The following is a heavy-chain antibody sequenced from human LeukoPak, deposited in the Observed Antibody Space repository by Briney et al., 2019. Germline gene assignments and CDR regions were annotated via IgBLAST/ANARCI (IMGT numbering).Heavy chain of an antibody. CDR1: GDPLNDNLYY. Sequence: PSETLSLTCNVSGDPLNDNLYYWGWIRQSPGKGLEWIGAFYPSGSTPSHSSLKSRVTISVDTSRTQLSLKLDSVTDTDTAVYYCVRDGRFDSACFDSWGPGILVTVSS. CDR2: FYPSGST. J-gene: IGHJ4*02. CDR3: VRDGRFDSACFDS. V-gene: IGHV4-39*07. D-gene: IGHD6-19*01.